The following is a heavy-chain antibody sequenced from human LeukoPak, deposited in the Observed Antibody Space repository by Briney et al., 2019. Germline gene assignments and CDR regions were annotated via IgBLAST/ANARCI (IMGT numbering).Heavy chain of an antibody. J-gene: IGHJ5*02. CDR3: ARDGYYSSGLYRLYNWFDP. V-gene: IGHV4-39*07. D-gene: IGHD6-19*01. Sequence: SETLSLTCTVSGGSISSSSYYWGWIRQPPGKGLEWIGSIYYSGSTYYNPSLKSRVTISVDTSKNQFSLKLSSVTAADTAVYYCARDGYYSSGLYRLYNWFDPWGQGTLVTVSS. CDR2: IYYSGST. CDR1: GGSISSSSYY.